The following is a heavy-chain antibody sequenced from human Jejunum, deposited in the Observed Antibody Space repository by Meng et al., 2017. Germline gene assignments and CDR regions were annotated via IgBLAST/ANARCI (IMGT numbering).Heavy chain of an antibody. CDR3: AKAAAYNLDY. V-gene: IGHV4-4*02. Sequence: QVKFPVSGPGLVRPSGPLSLTCAVSGPSVKHPNWYSWVRQSPEKGLEWIGEIFHTGSTNYNPSLKSRVTISIDKSKTLLSLNLRSVTAADTAVYYCAKAAAYNLDYWGQGTLVTVSS. J-gene: IGHJ4*02. D-gene: IGHD5-24*01. CDR2: IFHTGST. CDR1: GPSVKHPNW.